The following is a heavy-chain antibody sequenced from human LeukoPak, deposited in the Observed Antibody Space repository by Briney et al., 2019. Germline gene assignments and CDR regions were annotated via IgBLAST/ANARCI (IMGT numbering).Heavy chain of an antibody. CDR2: IYTSGST. D-gene: IGHD2-21*02. V-gene: IGHV4-61*02. CDR1: GGSISSGSYY. CDR3: ARAQVVVVTGFDAFDI. J-gene: IGHJ3*02. Sequence: SQTLSLTCTVSGGSISSGSYYWSWIRQPAGKGLEWIGRIYTSGSTNYNPSLKSRVTISVDTSKNQFSLKLSSVTAADTAVYYCARAQVVVVTGFDAFDIWGQGTMVTASS.